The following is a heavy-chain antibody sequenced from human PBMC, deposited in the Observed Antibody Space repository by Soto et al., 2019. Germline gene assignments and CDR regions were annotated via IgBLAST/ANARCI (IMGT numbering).Heavy chain of an antibody. CDR3: ARSENYVDGMDF. J-gene: IGHJ6*04. Sequence: SVKVSCKASGYTFTYRYLHWVRQAPGQALEWMGWITPFNGNTNYAQKFQDRVTITRDRSMSTAYMELSSLRSEDTAMYYWARSENYVDGMDFWGKGTTVTVSS. D-gene: IGHD1-7*01. CDR1: GYTFTYRY. V-gene: IGHV1-45*02. CDR2: ITPFNGNT.